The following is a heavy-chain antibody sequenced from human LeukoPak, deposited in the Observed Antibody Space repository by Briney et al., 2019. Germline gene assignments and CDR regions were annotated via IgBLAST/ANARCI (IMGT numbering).Heavy chain of an antibody. D-gene: IGHD3-10*01. Sequence: GGSLRLSCVTSGFPFSTYSMNWVRQAPGKGLEWLSYITSTSDTIYYADSVKGRFTISRDNAKNSLYLQMNSLRAEDTAVYYCARATIRGDTNWFDPWGQGTLVTVSS. CDR2: ITSTSDTI. V-gene: IGHV3-48*01. CDR3: ARATIRGDTNWFDP. J-gene: IGHJ5*02. CDR1: GFPFSTYS.